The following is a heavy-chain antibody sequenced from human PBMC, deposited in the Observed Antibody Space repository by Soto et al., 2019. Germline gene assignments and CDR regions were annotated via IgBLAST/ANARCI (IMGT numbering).Heavy chain of an antibody. V-gene: IGHV1-3*01. CDR1: GYRFTDYG. Sequence: QVQLVQSGAEVQNPGASLKVSCKASGYRFTDYGIHWVRQVPGQTLEWMGWIVADNGGTKYSQKFQGRVTFTRDTSATTAYMELSSLRYEDTAVYYCARGSNPFHYWGQGTPVTVSS. CDR3: ARGSNPFHY. J-gene: IGHJ4*02. CDR2: IVADNGGT. D-gene: IGHD4-4*01.